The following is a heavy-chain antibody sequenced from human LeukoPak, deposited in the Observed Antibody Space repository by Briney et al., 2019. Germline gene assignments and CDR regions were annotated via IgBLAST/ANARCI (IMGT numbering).Heavy chain of an antibody. Sequence: GGTLRLSCAASGFTFSSYGMSWVRQAPGKGLEWVSAISGSGGSTYYADSVRGRFTISRDNSKSTLSLQMNSLRAEDTAIYYCATYRQVLLPFESWGQGTLVTVSS. CDR3: ATYRQVLLPFES. D-gene: IGHD2-8*02. CDR2: ISGSGGST. J-gene: IGHJ4*02. CDR1: GFTFSSYG. V-gene: IGHV3-23*01.